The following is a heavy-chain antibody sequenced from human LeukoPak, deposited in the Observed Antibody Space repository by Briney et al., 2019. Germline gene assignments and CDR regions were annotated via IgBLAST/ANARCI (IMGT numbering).Heavy chain of an antibody. J-gene: IGHJ6*02. D-gene: IGHD4-17*01. CDR2: INPSGGST. V-gene: IGHV1-46*01. CDR3: ARASYGDSRNGMDV. CDR1: GGTFSSYA. Sequence: ASVKVSCKASGGTFSSYAISWVRQAPGQWLEWMGIINPSGGSTSYAQKFQGRVTMTRDTSTSTVYMELSSLRSEDTAVYYCARASYGDSRNGMDVWGQGTTVTASS.